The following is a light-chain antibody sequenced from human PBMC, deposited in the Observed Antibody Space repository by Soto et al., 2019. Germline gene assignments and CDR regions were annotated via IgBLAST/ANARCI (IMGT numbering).Light chain of an antibody. Sequence: EIVLTQSPGTLSLSPGETATLSCRASQSVSSSYLAWYQQKPGQPPRLLIYGSFSRATGITDRFSASGSGTDFTLTISRLEPEDFAVYYCQQYGGSPAFTFGPGTKVYLK. J-gene: IGKJ3*01. CDR3: QQYGGSPAFT. CDR2: GSF. V-gene: IGKV3-20*01. CDR1: QSVSSSY.